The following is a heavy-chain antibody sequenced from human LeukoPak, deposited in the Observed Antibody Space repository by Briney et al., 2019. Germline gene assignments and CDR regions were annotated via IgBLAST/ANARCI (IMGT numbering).Heavy chain of an antibody. CDR2: IIPVFGTA. CDR1: GGTFSTYV. Sequence: ASVKVSCKASGGTFSTYVISWVRQAPGQGLEWMGGIIPVFGTANYAEKFQDRVTITADKSTSTAYMELSSLRSEDTAVYYCAGGDGYCSGGSCYSGDAFDIWGQGTMVTVSS. V-gene: IGHV1-69*06. J-gene: IGHJ3*02. CDR3: AGGDGYCSGGSCYSGDAFDI. D-gene: IGHD2-15*01.